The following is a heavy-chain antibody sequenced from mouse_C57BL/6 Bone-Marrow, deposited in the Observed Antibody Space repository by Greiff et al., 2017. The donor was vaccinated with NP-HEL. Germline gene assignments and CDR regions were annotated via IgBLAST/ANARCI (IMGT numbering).Heavy chain of an antibody. CDR1: GYTFTDYY. J-gene: IGHJ3*01. CDR3: AREGTVVPFAY. CDR2: INPNNGGT. V-gene: IGHV1-26*01. Sequence: EVQLQQSGPELVKPGASVKISCKASGYTFTDYYMNWVKQSHGKSLEWIGDINPNNGGTSYNQKFKGKATLTVDKSSSTAYMELRSLTSEDSAVYYCAREGTVVPFAYWGQGTLVTVSA. D-gene: IGHD1-1*01.